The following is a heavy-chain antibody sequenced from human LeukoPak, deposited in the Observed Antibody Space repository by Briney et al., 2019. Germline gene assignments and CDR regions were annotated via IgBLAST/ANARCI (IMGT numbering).Heavy chain of an antibody. J-gene: IGHJ4*02. CDR3: ARHGFWSGYNYVLDY. CDR2: IYHSGST. CDR1: GYSISSGFY. Sequence: SGTLSLTCAVSGYSISSGFYWGWIRQPPGKGLEWIGTIYHSGSTYYNPSLKSRVTISVDTSKNQFSLKLSSVTAADTAVYYCARHGFWSGYNYVLDYWGQGTLVTVSS. V-gene: IGHV4-38-2*01. D-gene: IGHD3-3*01.